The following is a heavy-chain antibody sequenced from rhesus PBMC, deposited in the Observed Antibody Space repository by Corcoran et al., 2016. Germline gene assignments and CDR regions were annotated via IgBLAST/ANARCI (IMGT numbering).Heavy chain of an antibody. CDR3: ARYYSGSYYYFDY. J-gene: IGHJ4*01. CDR1: GGSISASYW. Sequence: QVQLQESGPGVVKPSETLSLTCAVSGGSISASYWGRWIRQPPGKGLEWIGYIYGSSTSTNYNPSLKSRVTISKDTSKNQFSLKLSSVTAADTAVYYCARYYSGSYYYFDYWGQGVLVTVSS. V-gene: IGHV4S10*01. CDR2: IYGSSTST. D-gene: IGHD3-16*01.